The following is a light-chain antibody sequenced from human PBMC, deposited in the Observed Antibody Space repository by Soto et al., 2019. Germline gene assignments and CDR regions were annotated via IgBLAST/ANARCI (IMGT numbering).Light chain of an antibody. V-gene: IGLV2-14*01. CDR2: EVT. Sequence: QSALTQPASVSGSPGQSITISCTGSSSDIGYYNYVSWYQQHPGKAPKLIISEVTIRPSGVSNRFSGSKSGNTASLTISGLQAEDEADYYCSSFTTSTNYVFGPGTKLTVL. CDR1: SSDIGYYNY. CDR3: SSFTTSTNYV. J-gene: IGLJ1*01.